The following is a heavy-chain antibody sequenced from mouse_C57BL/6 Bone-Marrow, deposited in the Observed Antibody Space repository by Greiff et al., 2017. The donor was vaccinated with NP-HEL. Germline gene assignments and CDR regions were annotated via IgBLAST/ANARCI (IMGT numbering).Heavy chain of an antibody. V-gene: IGHV1-19*01. Sequence: EVKLQESGPVLVKPGASVKMSCKASGYTFTDYYMNWVKQSHGKSLEWIGVINPYNGGTSYNQKFKGKATLTVDKSSSTAYMELNSLTSEDSAVYYCARGGRLLPYYFDYWGQGTTLTVSS. J-gene: IGHJ2*01. CDR3: ARGGRLLPYYFDY. CDR1: GYTFTDYY. D-gene: IGHD2-3*01. CDR2: INPYNGGT.